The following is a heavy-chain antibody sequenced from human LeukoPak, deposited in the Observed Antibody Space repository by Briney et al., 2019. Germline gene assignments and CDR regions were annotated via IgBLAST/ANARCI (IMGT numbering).Heavy chain of an antibody. D-gene: IGHD1-7*01. CDR3: ARQVTGTRVRYFDY. CDR1: GGSISSSSYY. V-gene: IGHV4-39*01. Sequence: PSETLSLTCTVSGGSISSSSYYWGWIRQPPGKGLEWIGSIYYTGSTYYNPSLKSRVTISIDTSKNQFSLKLSSVTAADTAVYYCARQVTGTRVRYFDYWGQGTLVTVSS. CDR2: IYYTGST. J-gene: IGHJ4*02.